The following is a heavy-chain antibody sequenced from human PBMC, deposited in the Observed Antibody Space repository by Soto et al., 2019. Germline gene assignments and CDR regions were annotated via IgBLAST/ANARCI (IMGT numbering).Heavy chain of an antibody. V-gene: IGHV3-33*01. CDR1: GFNLRSYG. CDR3: ARVYANWEWELPGF. D-gene: IGHD7-27*01. CDR2: IWYDGSNE. J-gene: IGHJ4*02. Sequence: QVQLVESGGGVVQPGRSLRLSCVASGFNLRSYGMHWFLQAPGKGPEWVAVIWYDGSNEKYADSVKGRFTISRDDSRNTLYLQMNSLRAEDTAVYYCARVYANWEWELPGFWGQGTRVTVSS.